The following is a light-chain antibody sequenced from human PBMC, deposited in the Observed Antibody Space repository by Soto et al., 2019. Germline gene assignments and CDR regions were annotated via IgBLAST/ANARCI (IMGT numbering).Light chain of an antibody. CDR1: SSDDGGYNY. CDR3: SSYTTSNTRQIV. CDR2: DVS. Sequence: QSVLTQPASVSGSPGQSITISCTGTSSDDGGYNYVSWYQQHPGKAPKFMIYDVSNRPSGVSNRFSGSKSGNTASLTISGLQAEDEADYYCSSYTTSNTRQIVFGTGTKVTVL. J-gene: IGLJ1*01. V-gene: IGLV2-14*01.